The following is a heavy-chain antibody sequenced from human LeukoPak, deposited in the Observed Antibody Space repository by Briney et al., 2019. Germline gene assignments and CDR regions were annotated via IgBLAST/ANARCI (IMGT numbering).Heavy chain of an antibody. J-gene: IGHJ6*03. Sequence: GGSLRLSCAASGFTFSSYWMSWVRQAPGKGLEWVAAISYDGNSKYYADSVKGRFTISRDNSKNTLYLQMNSLRAEDTAVYYCARPHYYDSSGYPYYYYYYMDVWGKGTTVTVSS. CDR2: ISYDGNSK. CDR3: ARPHYYDSSGYPYYYYYYMDV. D-gene: IGHD3-22*01. V-gene: IGHV3-30*03. CDR1: GFTFSSYW.